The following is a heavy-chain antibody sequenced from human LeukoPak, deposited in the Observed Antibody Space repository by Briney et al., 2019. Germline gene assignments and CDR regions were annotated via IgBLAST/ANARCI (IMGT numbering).Heavy chain of an antibody. D-gene: IGHD1-26*01. CDR1: GYTFTGYY. CDR3: ARQNEYWDLDD. Sequence: GASLRVSCKASGYTFTGYYMHWVRQAPGQGLEWMGWINPNSGGTNYAQKFQGRVTMTRDTSISTAYMELSRLRSDDTAVYYCARQNEYWDLDDWGQGTLVTVSS. V-gene: IGHV1-2*02. J-gene: IGHJ4*02. CDR2: INPNSGGT.